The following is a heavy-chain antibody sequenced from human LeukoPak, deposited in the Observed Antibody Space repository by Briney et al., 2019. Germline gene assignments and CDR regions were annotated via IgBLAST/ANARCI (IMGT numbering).Heavy chain of an antibody. CDR3: ARQEGDYYDSSGPRTDAFDI. CDR2: IYYSGST. CDR1: GDSISSSSYY. J-gene: IGHJ3*02. V-gene: IGHV4-39*01. D-gene: IGHD3-22*01. Sequence: SETLSLTCTVSGDSISSSSYYWGWIRQPPGKGLEWIGSIYYSGSTYYNPSLKSRVTISVDTSKNQFSLKLSSVTAADTAVYYCARQEGDYYDSSGPRTDAFDIWGQGTMVTVSS.